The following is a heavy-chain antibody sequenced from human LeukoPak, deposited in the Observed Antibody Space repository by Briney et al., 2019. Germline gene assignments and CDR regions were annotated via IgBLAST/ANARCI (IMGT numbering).Heavy chain of an antibody. V-gene: IGHV1-46*01. Sequence: ASVKVSCKASGYTFTSYYMHWVRQAPGQGLEWMGIINPSGGSTSYARKFQGRVTMTRDMSTSTVYMELSSLRSEDTAVYYCARDIGAYSSSPLFDYWGQGTLVTVSS. CDR3: ARDIGAYSSSPLFDY. CDR2: INPSGGST. CDR1: GYTFTSYY. D-gene: IGHD6-6*01. J-gene: IGHJ4*02.